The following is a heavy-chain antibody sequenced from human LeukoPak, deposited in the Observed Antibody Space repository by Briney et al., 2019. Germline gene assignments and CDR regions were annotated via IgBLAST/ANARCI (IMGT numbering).Heavy chain of an antibody. V-gene: IGHV3-7*01. CDR3: ARMYYGSGSYPYFDY. D-gene: IGHD3-10*01. Sequence: GGSLRLSCEASGFTFSSYWMSWVRQAPGKGLEWVANIRDDGGEIYYVDSVKGRFTISRDNAKSSLFLQMNSLRAEDAAVYYCARMYYGSGSYPYFDYWGQGTLVTVSS. J-gene: IGHJ4*02. CDR2: IRDDGGEI. CDR1: GFTFSSYW.